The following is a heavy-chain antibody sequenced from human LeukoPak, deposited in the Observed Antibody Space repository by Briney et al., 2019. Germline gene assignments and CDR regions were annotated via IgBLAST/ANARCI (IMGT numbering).Heavy chain of an antibody. J-gene: IGHJ4*02. Sequence: GGSLRLSCAASGFTFSNYAMNWVRQAPGKGLEWVSGITDSGGSTYYADSVKGRFTISRDGAKNTLYLQMNSLRAEDTAVYYCARTVPGYFFDSWGQGTLVTVSS. V-gene: IGHV3-23*01. D-gene: IGHD3-10*01. CDR1: GFTFSNYA. CDR3: ARTVPGYFFDS. CDR2: ITDSGGST.